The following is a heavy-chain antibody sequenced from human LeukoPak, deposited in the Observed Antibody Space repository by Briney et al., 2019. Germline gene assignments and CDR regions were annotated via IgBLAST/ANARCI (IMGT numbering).Heavy chain of an antibody. J-gene: IGHJ4*02. CDR1: GFTFSSYA. D-gene: IGHD3-3*01. Sequence: GGSLRLSCAASGFTFSSYAMSWVRQAPGKGLEWVSAISGSGGSTYYADSVKGRFTISRDNSKNTLYLQMNSLRAEDTAVYYCTSGRITIFGVVRSFDYWGQGTLVTASS. CDR3: TSGRITIFGVVRSFDY. CDR2: ISGSGGST. V-gene: IGHV3-23*01.